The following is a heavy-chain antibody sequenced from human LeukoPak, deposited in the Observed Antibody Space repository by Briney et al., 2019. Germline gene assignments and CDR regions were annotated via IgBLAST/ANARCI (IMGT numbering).Heavy chain of an antibody. Sequence: SETLSLTCTVSGGSISSYYWSWIRQPAGKGLGWIGRIYTSGSANYNPSLKSRVTMSVDTSNNQFSLKLSSVTTADTAVYYCARDRCSGGSCYLDWFDPWGQGTLVTVSS. CDR1: GGSISSYY. V-gene: IGHV4-4*07. CDR3: ARDRCSGGSCYLDWFDP. CDR2: IYTSGSA. D-gene: IGHD2-15*01. J-gene: IGHJ5*02.